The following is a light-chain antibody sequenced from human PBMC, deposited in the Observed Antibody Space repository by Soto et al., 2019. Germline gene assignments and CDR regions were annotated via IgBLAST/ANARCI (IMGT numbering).Light chain of an antibody. V-gene: IGKV1-5*01. J-gene: IGKJ1*01. CDR2: DAS. Sequence: DIQMTQSPSTLSASVGDRVTITCRASQSISSWLAWYQQKPGKAPKLLIYDASSLESGVPSRFSGNGSGTEFTLTISSLQPDDFATYYCQQYNSYSEPFGQGTKVDIK. CDR1: QSISSW. CDR3: QQYNSYSEP.